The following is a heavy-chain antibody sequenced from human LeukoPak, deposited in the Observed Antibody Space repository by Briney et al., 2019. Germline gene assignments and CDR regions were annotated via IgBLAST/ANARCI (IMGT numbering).Heavy chain of an antibody. Sequence: GGSLRLSCAASGFTFSSYSMNWVRQAPGKGLDWVSSISSSSSYIYYADSVKGRFTISRDNAKNSLYLQMNSLRAEDTAVYYCARGTGYSSSWFDYWGQGTLVTVSS. D-gene: IGHD6-13*01. J-gene: IGHJ4*02. CDR3: ARGTGYSSSWFDY. V-gene: IGHV3-21*01. CDR1: GFTFSSYS. CDR2: ISSSSSYI.